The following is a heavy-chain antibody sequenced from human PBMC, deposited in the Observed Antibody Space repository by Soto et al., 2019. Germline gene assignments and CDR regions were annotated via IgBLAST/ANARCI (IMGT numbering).Heavy chain of an antibody. J-gene: IGHJ5*02. CDR2: INHSGST. Sequence: SETLSLTCAVYGGXFSGYYWSWIRQPPGKGLEWIGEINHSGSTNYNPSLKSRVTISVDTSKNQFSLKLSSVTAADTAVYYCARGSRYFDWLSSRWFDPWGQGTLVTVSS. D-gene: IGHD3-9*01. CDR1: GGXFSGYY. CDR3: ARGSRYFDWLSSRWFDP. V-gene: IGHV4-34*01.